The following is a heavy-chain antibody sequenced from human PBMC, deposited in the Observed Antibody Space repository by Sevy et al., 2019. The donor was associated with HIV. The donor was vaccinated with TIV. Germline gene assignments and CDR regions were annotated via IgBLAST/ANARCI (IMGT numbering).Heavy chain of an antibody. CDR2: IKSKTDGGTT. J-gene: IGHJ3*02. D-gene: IGHD5-12*01. Sequence: GSLRLSCAASGFTFSNAWMSWVRQAPGKGLEWVGRIKSKTDGGTTDYAAPVKGRFTISRDDSKNTLYLQMTSLKTEDTAVYYCTTGMGATMPYDAFDIWGQGTMVTISS. CDR3: TTGMGATMPYDAFDI. V-gene: IGHV3-15*01. CDR1: GFTFSNAW.